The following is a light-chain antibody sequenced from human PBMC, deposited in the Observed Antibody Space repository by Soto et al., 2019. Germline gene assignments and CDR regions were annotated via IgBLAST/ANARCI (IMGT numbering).Light chain of an antibody. CDR1: SSDVGSYNL. V-gene: IGLV2-14*02. Sequence: QSVLAQPASVSGSPGQSISISCTGTSSDVGSYNLVSWYQQHPGKAPKLMIYDVSNRPSGISNRFSGSKSGNTASLTISGLQAEDEADYYCSSCTGSSTLDVFGTGTKVTVL. J-gene: IGLJ1*01. CDR2: DVS. CDR3: SSCTGSSTLDV.